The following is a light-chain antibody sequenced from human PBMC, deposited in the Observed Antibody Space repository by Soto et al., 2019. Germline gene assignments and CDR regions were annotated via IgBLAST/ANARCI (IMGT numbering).Light chain of an antibody. V-gene: IGLV2-14*01. CDR3: SSYTNINTGACV. J-gene: IGLJ1*01. CDR2: EVT. Sequence: QSALTQPASVSGSPGQSINISCTGTSGDIGSYNRVSWYQQHPGKAPKLIIYEVTDRPSGVSNRFSGSKSGNTASLTISGLQAEDEAEYYFSSYTNINTGACVFGTGTKLTVL. CDR1: SGDIGSYNR.